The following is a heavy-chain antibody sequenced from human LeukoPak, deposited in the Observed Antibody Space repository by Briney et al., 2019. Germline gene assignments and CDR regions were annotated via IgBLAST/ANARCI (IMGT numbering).Heavy chain of an antibody. J-gene: IGHJ4*02. D-gene: IGHD6-13*01. CDR3: AREIAAAGSFDY. CDR1: GGSFSDYY. V-gene: IGHV4-31*11. CDR2: IYYSGST. Sequence: SETLSLTCAVYGGSFSDYYWTWIRQHPGKGLEWIGYIYYSGSTYYNPSLKSRVTISIDTSKNQFSLKLSSVTAADTAVYYCAREIAAAGSFDYWGQGTLVTVAS.